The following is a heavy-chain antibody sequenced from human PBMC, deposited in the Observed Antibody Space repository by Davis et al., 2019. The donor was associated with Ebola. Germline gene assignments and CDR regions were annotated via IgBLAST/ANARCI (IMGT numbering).Heavy chain of an antibody. CDR1: GFTFSSYA. V-gene: IGHV3-30-3*01. CDR2: ISYDGSNK. Sequence: GESLKISCAASGFTFSSYAMHWVRQAPGKGLEWVAVISYDGSNKYYADSVKGRFTISRDNSKNTLYLQMNSLRAEDTAVYYCARDPNSGSYYFYFDYFDYWGQGTLVTVSS. D-gene: IGHD1-26*01. CDR3: ARDPNSGSYYFYFDYFDY. J-gene: IGHJ4*02.